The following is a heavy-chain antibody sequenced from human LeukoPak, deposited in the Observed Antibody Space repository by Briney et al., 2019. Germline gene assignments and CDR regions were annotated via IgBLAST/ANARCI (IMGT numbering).Heavy chain of an antibody. CDR1: GDTFTNYW. CDR3: ARGGVFSSSWFAYFDY. D-gene: IGHD6-13*01. J-gene: IGHJ4*02. CDR2: IYPGDSDT. V-gene: IGHV5-51*01. Sequence: GESLQISSKASGDTFTNYWIAWVRPMPGKGREWMGIIYPGDSDTRYSPSVEGQVTISVDKSISTAFLQWSSLKASDTAMYYCARGGVFSSSWFAYFDYWGQGTLVTVSS.